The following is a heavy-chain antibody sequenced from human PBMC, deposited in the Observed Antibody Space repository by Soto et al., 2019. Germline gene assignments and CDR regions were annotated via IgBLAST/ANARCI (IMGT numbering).Heavy chain of an antibody. Sequence: SETRSLTCAFSGDSFSNYCWSWIRQPAGKGLEWIGRIYPSGTTNYNPSLKSRLTMSRDTSKNQFSLSLRSVTAADTAVYFCARDDYGSAGMDVWGQGTTVTVSS. J-gene: IGHJ6*02. CDR1: GDSFSNYC. CDR3: ARDDYGSAGMDV. CDR2: IYPSGTT. V-gene: IGHV4-4*07. D-gene: IGHD3-10*01.